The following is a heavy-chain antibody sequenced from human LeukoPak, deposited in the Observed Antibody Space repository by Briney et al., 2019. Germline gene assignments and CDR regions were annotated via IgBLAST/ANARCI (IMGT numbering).Heavy chain of an antibody. V-gene: IGHV3-23*01. D-gene: IGHD3-3*01. J-gene: IGHJ4*02. CDR3: ATGKIFGVIITGNFFEH. CDR2: ISYSGDTT. CDR1: GFSFSEYA. Sequence: PGGSLRLSCAASGFSFSEYAMTWVRQAPGKGLEWVSLISYSGDTTHHADSVKGRFSISRGNSKNTFSLEMNNLRAEDTGIYYCATGKIFGVIITGNFFEHWGQGSLVTVSS.